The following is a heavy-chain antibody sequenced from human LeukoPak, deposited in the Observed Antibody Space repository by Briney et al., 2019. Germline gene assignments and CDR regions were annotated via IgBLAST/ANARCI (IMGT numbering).Heavy chain of an antibody. CDR1: GGSISSGSYY. CDR2: IYTSGST. J-gene: IGHJ5*02. V-gene: IGHV4-61*02. Sequence: PSETLSLTCTVSGGSISSGSYYWSWIRQPAGKGLEWIGRIYTSGSTNYNPSLKSRVTISVDTSKNQFSLKLSSVTAADTAVYYCARSRYYYDSSGYNNWFDPWGQGTLVTVSS. D-gene: IGHD3-22*01. CDR3: ARSRYYYDSSGYNNWFDP.